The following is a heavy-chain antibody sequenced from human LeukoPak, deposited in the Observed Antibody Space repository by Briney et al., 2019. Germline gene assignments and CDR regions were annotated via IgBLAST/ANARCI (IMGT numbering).Heavy chain of an antibody. J-gene: IGHJ4*02. Sequence: GGSLRLSCAASAFTFSDYYMSLIRQAPGKGLEWVSCISSSGSTIYYADSVKGRFAISRDSAKNSLYLQMNSLRAEDTAVYYCARTMRNPDSWGQGTLVTVSS. CDR1: AFTFSDYY. V-gene: IGHV3-11*01. CDR2: ISSSGSTI. D-gene: IGHD2/OR15-2a*01. CDR3: ARTMRNPDS.